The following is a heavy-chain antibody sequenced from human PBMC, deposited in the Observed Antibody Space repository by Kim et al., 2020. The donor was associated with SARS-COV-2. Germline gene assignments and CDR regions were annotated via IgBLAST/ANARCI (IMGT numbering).Heavy chain of an antibody. Sequence: SETLSLTCTVSGGSISSSSYYWGWIRQPPGKGLEWIGSIYYSGSTYYNPSLKSRVTISVDTSKNQFSLKLSSVTAADTAVYYCARGLYYYGSGSYTYYYYGMDVWGQGTTSPSP. D-gene: IGHD3-10*01. J-gene: IGHJ6*02. CDR2: IYYSGST. V-gene: IGHV4-39*01. CDR3: ARGLYYYGSGSYTYYYYGMDV. CDR1: GGSISSSSYY.